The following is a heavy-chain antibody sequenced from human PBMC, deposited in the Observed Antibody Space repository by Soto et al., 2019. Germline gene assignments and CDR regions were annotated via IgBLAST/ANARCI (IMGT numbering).Heavy chain of an antibody. CDR2: IYYSGST. Sequence: SETLSLTCTVSGGSISSYYWSWVRQPPGKGLEWIGYIYYSGSTNYNPSLKSRVTISVDTSKNQFSLKLSSVTAADTAVYYCARGQNDILGLRTPNYYYYMDVWGKGTTVTVSS. V-gene: IGHV4-59*01. CDR1: GGSISSYY. CDR3: ARGQNDILGLRTPNYYYYMDV. J-gene: IGHJ6*03. D-gene: IGHD3-3*02.